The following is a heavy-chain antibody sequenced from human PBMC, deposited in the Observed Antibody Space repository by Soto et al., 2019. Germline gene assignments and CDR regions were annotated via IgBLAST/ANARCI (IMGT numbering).Heavy chain of an antibody. D-gene: IGHD2-15*01. J-gene: IGHJ4*02. V-gene: IGHV3-49*05. CDR1: GFTFRDFA. Sequence: VQLVESGGGLVKPGRSLRLSCIASGFTFRDFAISWFRQAPGKGLQWVSFIRSNIYDGTTEYAPSVRGRFTISRDDSKTVAYLQMNSLEAGDTGVYYCTRVSPDCSDGSCYPLNWGQGTLVTVSS. CDR2: IRSNIYDGTT. CDR3: TRVSPDCSDGSCYPLN.